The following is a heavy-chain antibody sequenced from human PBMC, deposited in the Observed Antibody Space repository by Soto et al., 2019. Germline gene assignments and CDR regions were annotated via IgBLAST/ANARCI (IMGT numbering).Heavy chain of an antibody. Sequence: GGSLRLSCAASGFTFSSYAMSWVRQAPGKGLEWVSAISGSGGSTYYAASVKGRFTISRDDSKNSLYLQMNNLKTEGTAVYYCARVRTSDVFHLDCWGQGTLVTVSS. CDR3: ARVRTSDVFHLDC. CDR2: ISGSGGST. CDR1: GFTFSSYA. V-gene: IGHV3-23*01. J-gene: IGHJ4*02. D-gene: IGHD2-2*01.